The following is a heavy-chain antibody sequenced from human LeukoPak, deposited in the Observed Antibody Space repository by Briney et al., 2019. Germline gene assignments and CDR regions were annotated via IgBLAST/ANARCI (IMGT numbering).Heavy chain of an antibody. V-gene: IGHV3-74*01. Sequence: GGSLRLSCAASGFTFSTYCMHWVRQAPGKGPMWVSRICPDGTVTNYADSVKARFIISRDNARNTVYLQMNSLRAEDTALYYCAKDRYCTSSSCPIDYWGRGTLVTVSS. CDR1: GFTFSTYC. CDR2: ICPDGTVT. J-gene: IGHJ4*02. CDR3: AKDRYCTSSSCPIDY. D-gene: IGHD2-15*01.